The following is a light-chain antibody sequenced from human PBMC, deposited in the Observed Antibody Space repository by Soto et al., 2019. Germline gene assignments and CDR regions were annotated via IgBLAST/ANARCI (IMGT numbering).Light chain of an antibody. CDR1: SSDVGSYNY. Sequence: QSALTQPRSVSGSPGQSVTISCTGTSSDVGSYNYVSWYQQHPGKAPKVMIYDVTRRPSGVPDRFSGSKSGNTASLTISGLQAEDEADYYCCSYASGSALWVFGGGTKVTVL. J-gene: IGLJ3*02. V-gene: IGLV2-11*01. CDR3: CSYASGSALWV. CDR2: DVT.